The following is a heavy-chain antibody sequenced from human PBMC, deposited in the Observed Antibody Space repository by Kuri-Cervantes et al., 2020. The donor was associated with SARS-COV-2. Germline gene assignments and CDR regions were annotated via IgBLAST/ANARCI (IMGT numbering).Heavy chain of an antibody. J-gene: IGHJ5*02. CDR2: VNPISGDT. D-gene: IGHD3-10*01. V-gene: IGHV1-2*02. CDR3: ARGDPSGSYRGYFDP. CDR1: GYTFNDYY. Sequence: ASVKVSCKASGYTFNDYYIHWVRQAPGQGLEWMGWVNPISGDTKYARKFEGRVTMASDTSISAASMELSSLRSDDTAVYFCARGDPSGSYRGYFDPWGQGTLVTVSS.